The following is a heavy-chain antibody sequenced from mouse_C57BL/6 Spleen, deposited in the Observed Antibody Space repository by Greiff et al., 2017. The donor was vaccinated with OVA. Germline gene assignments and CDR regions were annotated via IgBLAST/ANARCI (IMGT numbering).Heavy chain of an antibody. V-gene: IGHV2-2*01. J-gene: IGHJ4*01. D-gene: IGHD2-10*01. Sequence: QVQLQQSGPGLVQPSQSLSITCTVSGFSLTSYGVHWVRQSPGKGLEWLGVIWSGGSTDDNAAFISSLIISKDNSKSQIFFKMNSLQADDTAIYYCARKSFYGNYVYAMDYWGQGTSVTVSS. CDR3: ARKSFYGNYVYAMDY. CDR2: IWSGGST. CDR1: GFSLTSYG.